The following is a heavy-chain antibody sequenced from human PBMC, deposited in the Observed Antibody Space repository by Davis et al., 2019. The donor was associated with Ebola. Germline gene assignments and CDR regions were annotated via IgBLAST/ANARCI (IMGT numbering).Heavy chain of an antibody. Sequence: GRSLRLSCAASGFTFSDYYMSWIRQAPGKGLEWVSYISTASSIQHYADSVKGRFTISRDNAKNSLYLQMNSLRAEDTAVYYCARDQGDIAGPLYYYYGMDVWGQGTTVTVSS. D-gene: IGHD2-21*01. J-gene: IGHJ6*02. CDR1: GFTFSDYY. CDR3: ARDQGDIAGPLYYYYGMDV. V-gene: IGHV3-11*05. CDR2: ISTASSIQ.